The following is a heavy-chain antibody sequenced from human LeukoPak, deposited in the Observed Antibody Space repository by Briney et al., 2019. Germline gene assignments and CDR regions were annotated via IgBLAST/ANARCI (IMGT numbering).Heavy chain of an antibody. D-gene: IGHD1-26*01. CDR1: GESFSGYC. J-gene: IGHJ5*02. CDR2: IYYSGST. V-gene: IGHV4-59*05. CDR3: AKHGELLSWFDP. Sequence: SETLSLTCTVYGESFSGYCWSWIRQPPGQGLEWIGSIYYSGSTYYNPSLKSRVTISVDTSKNHFSLKLRSVTAADTAVYYCAKHGELLSWFDPWGQGTQVTVSS.